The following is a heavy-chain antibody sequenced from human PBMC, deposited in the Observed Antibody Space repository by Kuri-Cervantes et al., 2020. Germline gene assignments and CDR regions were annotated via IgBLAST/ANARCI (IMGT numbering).Heavy chain of an antibody. D-gene: IGHD1-7*01. CDR1: GGTFSNYG. CDR3: ARVAHNWNYDSQVDY. V-gene: IGHV1-69*10. Sequence: SVKVSCKASGGTFSNYGISWVRQAPGQGPEWMGGIIPMFGIEDYAQKLQGRVTMTTDTSTSTAHLELRSLRSDDTAVYYCARVAHNWNYDSQVDYWGQGTLVTVSS. CDR2: IIPMFGIE. J-gene: IGHJ4*02.